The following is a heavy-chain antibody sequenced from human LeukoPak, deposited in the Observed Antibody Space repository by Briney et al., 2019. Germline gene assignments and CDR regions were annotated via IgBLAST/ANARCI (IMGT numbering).Heavy chain of an antibody. D-gene: IGHD1-7*01. V-gene: IGHV1-69*06. J-gene: IGHJ6*03. CDR1: GGTVSSYA. Sequence: ASVKVSCKASGGTVSSYAISWVRQAPGQGLEWMGGIIPIFVTANYAQKFQGRVTITADKSTSTAYMELSSQRSEDTAVYYCARAYRRITGTTRPHYYYYYMDVWGKGTTVTVSS. CDR3: ARAYRRITGTTRPHYYYYYMDV. CDR2: IIPIFVTA.